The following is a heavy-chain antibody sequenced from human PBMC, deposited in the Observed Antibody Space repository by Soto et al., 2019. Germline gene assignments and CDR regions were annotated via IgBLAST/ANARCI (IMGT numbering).Heavy chain of an antibody. CDR1: GGTFSSYA. CDR3: AREGSYGTHRYYFDN. D-gene: IGHD4-17*01. Sequence: QVQLVQSGAEVKKPGSSVKVSCKASGGTFSSYAINWVRQAPGQGLEWMGGIIPLFGTANHAQKFQGRVTITADKSTSTAYMELSSLRSEDTAVYYCAREGSYGTHRYYFDNWGQGTLVTVSS. J-gene: IGHJ4*02. CDR2: IIPLFGTA. V-gene: IGHV1-69*06.